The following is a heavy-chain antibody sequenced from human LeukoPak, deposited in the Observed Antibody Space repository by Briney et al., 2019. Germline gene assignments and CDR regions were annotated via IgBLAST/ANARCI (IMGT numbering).Heavy chain of an antibody. CDR2: ISSSSSYI. CDR1: GFTFSSYN. CDR3: AELGITMIGGV. V-gene: IGHV3-21*04. D-gene: IGHD3-10*02. J-gene: IGHJ6*04. Sequence: SGGSLRLSCAASGFTFSSYNMNWVRQAPGKGLGWVSSISSSSSYIYYADSVKGRFTISRDNAKNSLYLQMNSLRAEDTAVYYCAELGITMIGGVWGKGTTVTISS.